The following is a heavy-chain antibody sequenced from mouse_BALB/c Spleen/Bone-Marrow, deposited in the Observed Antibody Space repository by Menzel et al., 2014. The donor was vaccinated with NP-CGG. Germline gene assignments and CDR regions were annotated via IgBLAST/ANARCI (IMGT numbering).Heavy chain of an antibody. J-gene: IGHJ2*01. CDR1: GYAFTNYL. CDR2: INPGSGGT. CDR3: ARGDYRSYYLDY. Sequence: QVQLQQSGAELVRPGTSVKVSCKASGYAFTNYLIEWVKQRPGQGLEWIGVINPGSGGTNYNEKFKGKATLTADKSSSTAYMQLSSLTSDDSAVYFCARGDYRSYYLDYWGQGTTLTVSS. D-gene: IGHD2-14*01. V-gene: IGHV1-54*01.